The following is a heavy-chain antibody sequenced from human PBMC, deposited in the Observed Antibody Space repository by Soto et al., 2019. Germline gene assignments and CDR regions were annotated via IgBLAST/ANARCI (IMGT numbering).Heavy chain of an antibody. CDR1: GFTFSSYG. CDR2: ISYDGSNK. J-gene: IGHJ6*02. Sequence: QVQLVESGGGVVQPGRSLRLSCAASGFTFSSYGMHWVRQAPGKGLEWVAVISYDGSNKYYADSVKGRFTISRDNSKNTLYLQMNSLEAEDTAVYYWAKAENGMDVWGQGTTVTVSS. V-gene: IGHV3-30*18. CDR3: AKAENGMDV.